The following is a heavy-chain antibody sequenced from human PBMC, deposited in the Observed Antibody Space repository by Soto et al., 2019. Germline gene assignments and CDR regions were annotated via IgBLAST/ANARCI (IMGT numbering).Heavy chain of an antibody. J-gene: IGHJ5*02. D-gene: IGHD6-13*01. CDR3: ATSIRPIAAAGSWFDP. CDR2: IYHSGST. Sequence: SETLSLTCAVSGGSISSSNWWTWVRRPPGKGLEWIGEIYHSGSTNFNPSLKSRVTISVDKSKNQFSLNLSSVTAADTAVYYCATSIRPIAAAGSWFDPWGQGTLVTVSS. V-gene: IGHV4-4*02. CDR1: GGSISSSNW.